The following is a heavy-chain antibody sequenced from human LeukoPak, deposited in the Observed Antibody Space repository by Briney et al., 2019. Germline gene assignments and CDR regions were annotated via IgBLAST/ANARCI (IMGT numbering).Heavy chain of an antibody. CDR1: GFTFSSYE. J-gene: IGHJ4*02. CDR2: ISSSGSTI. Sequence: PGGSLRLSCAASGFTFSSYEMNWVRQAPGKGLEWVSYISSSGSTIYYADSVKGRFTISRDNAKNSLYLQMSSLRAEDTAVYYCARDYYDSSGYYYNMGFDYWGQGTLVTVSS. D-gene: IGHD3-22*01. V-gene: IGHV3-48*03. CDR3: ARDYYDSSGYYYNMGFDY.